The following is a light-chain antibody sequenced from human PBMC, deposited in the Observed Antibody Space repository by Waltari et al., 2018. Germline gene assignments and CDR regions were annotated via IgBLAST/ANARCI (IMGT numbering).Light chain of an antibody. CDR3: AAWDNSLSGVL. CDR2: RDN. J-gene: IGLJ2*01. CDR1: SSNIESNH. V-gene: IGLV1-47*01. Sequence: QSVLTQSPSASGTPWQRVTISCSGSSSNIESNHVFWYQQIPGTAPNPLIFRDNMRPSGVPDRFSASKSGTSASLAISGLRSEDEADYYCAAWDNSLSGVLFGGGTKLTVL.